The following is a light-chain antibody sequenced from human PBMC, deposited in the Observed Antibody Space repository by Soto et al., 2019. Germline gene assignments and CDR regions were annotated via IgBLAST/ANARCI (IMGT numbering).Light chain of an antibody. V-gene: IGKV3-11*01. CDR3: QQRTNWPQIT. J-gene: IGKJ5*01. CDR1: QAVSTF. Sequence: EVVLTQSPATLSLSPGERATLSCMASQAVSTFLAWFQQKPGQTPRPLIYDASKRATGVPARFSGSGSGTDFTPTLSSLEPEDSALHYCQQRTNWPQITFGQGTPLDIK. CDR2: DAS.